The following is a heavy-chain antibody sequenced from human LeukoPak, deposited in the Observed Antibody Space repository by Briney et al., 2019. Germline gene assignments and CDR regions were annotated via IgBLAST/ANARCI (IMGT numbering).Heavy chain of an antibody. V-gene: IGHV4-28*01. D-gene: IGHD1-26*01. CDR2: IYYSGST. CDR1: GYSISSSNW. CDR3: ARSYLSLLFDY. J-gene: IGHJ4*02. Sequence: SDTLSLTCAVSGYSISSSNWWGWIRQPPGKGLEWIGYIYYSGSTNYNPSLKSRVTISVDTSKNQFSLKLSSVTAADTAVYYCARSYLSLLFDYWGQGTLVTVSS.